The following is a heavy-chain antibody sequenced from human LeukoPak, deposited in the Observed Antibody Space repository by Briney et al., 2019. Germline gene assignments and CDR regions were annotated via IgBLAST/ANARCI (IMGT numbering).Heavy chain of an antibody. J-gene: IGHJ4*02. CDR2: IIPIFGTA. D-gene: IGHD3-22*01. Sequence: SVKVSCKASGGTFTSYAISWVRQAPGQGLEWMGGIIPIFGTANYAQKFQGRVTITADESTSTAYMELSSLRSEDTAVYYCARPTDSSGLYFDYWGQGTLVTVSS. CDR3: ARPTDSSGLYFDY. CDR1: GGTFTSYA. V-gene: IGHV1-69*13.